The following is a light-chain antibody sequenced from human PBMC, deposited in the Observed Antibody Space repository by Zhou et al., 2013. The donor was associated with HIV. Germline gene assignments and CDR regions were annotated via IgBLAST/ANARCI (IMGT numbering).Light chain of an antibody. CDR1: HDIGQS. V-gene: IGKV1-39*01. J-gene: IGKJ3*01. Sequence: DIEMTQSPSSLSASIGDRVIITCQASHDIGQSLNWYQQKPGRAPKLLIYDTSTLEFGVSARFSGSGSATDFTLTINCLQPDDFAVYYCQQSYSPFTFGPGTRVYVK. CDR3: QQSYSPFT. CDR2: DTS.